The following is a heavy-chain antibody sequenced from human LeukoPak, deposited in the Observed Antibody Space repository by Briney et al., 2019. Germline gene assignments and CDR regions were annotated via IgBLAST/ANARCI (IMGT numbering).Heavy chain of an antibody. CDR2: INPDGSDI. V-gene: IGHV3-74*01. Sequence: GGSLRLSCAASGFTFSDYWMHWVRQTPGRGLVWVSRINPDGSDILYADSVKGRFSISRDNAKNMLYLQLNSLRAEDTAVYYCAYQLLPHWGQGTLVTVSS. CDR1: GFTFSDYW. D-gene: IGHD2-2*01. CDR3: AYQLLPH. J-gene: IGHJ4*02.